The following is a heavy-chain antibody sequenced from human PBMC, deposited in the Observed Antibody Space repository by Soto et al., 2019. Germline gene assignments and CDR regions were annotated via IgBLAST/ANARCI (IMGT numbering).Heavy chain of an antibody. V-gene: IGHV4-61*01. Sequence: SETLSLTCTVSGGSVSSTSYYWSWIRHPPGKGLEWVGYLYNSWSTNYKPSLKSRVTISVDTSKNQSSLKRTPVTAADTAVYFWARDVRCWYRGSYYYYGMDVWAQGTTVTVAS. CDR1: GGSVSSTSYY. D-gene: IGHD3-10*01. CDR3: ARDVRCWYRGSYYYYGMDV. CDR2: LYNSWST. J-gene: IGHJ6*02.